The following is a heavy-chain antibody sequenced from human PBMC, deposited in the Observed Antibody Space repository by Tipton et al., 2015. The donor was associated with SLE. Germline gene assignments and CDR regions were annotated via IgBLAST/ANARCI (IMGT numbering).Heavy chain of an antibody. CDR3: AKRGDWDYYFDY. J-gene: IGHJ4*02. D-gene: IGHD3-10*01. CDR2: IYHSGST. CDR1: GYSISSGYY. V-gene: IGHV4-38-2*01. Sequence: TLSLTCAVSGYSISSGYYWGWIRQPPGKGLEWIGSIYHSGSTSYNPSLKSRVTISVDTSKNQFSLKLSSVTAADTAVYYCAKRGDWDYYFDYWGQGTLVTVSS.